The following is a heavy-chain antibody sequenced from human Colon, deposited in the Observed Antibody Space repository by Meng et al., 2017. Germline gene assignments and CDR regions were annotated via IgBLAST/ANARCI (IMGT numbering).Heavy chain of an antibody. Sequence: GESLKISCAASGLTFSSRVMSWVRQAPGKGLELLSAITDSGVGTFYADSVKGRFTISRDNSKNTLYLQMSSLRAEDTAVYYCGTYTSGSYTPPPADWGQGTLVTVSS. CDR2: ITDSGVGT. CDR3: GTYTSGSYTPPPAD. V-gene: IGHV3-23*01. J-gene: IGHJ4*02. D-gene: IGHD6-19*01. CDR1: GLTFSSRV.